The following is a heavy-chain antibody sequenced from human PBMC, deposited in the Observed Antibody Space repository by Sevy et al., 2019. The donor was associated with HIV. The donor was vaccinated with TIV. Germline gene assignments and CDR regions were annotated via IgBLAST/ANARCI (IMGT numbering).Heavy chain of an antibody. J-gene: IGHJ4*02. CDR3: AREGCTKPHDY. V-gene: IGHV3-23*01. CDR2: LSLGCGGI. CDR1: GFTFSKYS. Sequence: GGSLRLSCAASGFTFSKYSMSWVRQPPGKGLEGVSFLSLGCGGINYADSVKGRFTISRDNSKSSVYLQMNNLRPEDTAVYYCAREGCTKPHDYWGQGTLVTVSS. D-gene: IGHD2-8*01.